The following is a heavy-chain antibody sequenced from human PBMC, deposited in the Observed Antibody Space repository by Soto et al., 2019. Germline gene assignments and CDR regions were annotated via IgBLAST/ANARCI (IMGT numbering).Heavy chain of an antibody. CDR3: AKPRSGYCSSTSCYVFDY. CDR1: GFTFSSYV. D-gene: IGHD2-2*01. J-gene: IGHJ4*02. V-gene: IGHV3-30*18. Sequence: GGSLRLSCAASGFTFSSYVMHRVRQAPGKGLEWVAVISYDGSNKYYADSVKGRFTISRDNSKKTLYLQVNSLREEDTAVYYCAKPRSGYCSSTSCYVFDYWGQGVLVTVSS. CDR2: ISYDGSNK.